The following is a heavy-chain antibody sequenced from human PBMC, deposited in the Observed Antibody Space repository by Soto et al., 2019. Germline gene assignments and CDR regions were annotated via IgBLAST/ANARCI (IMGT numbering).Heavy chain of an antibody. V-gene: IGHV3-49*04. D-gene: IGHD3-10*01. CDR1: GFTFGDYA. CDR2: IRSKGSGGTS. CDR3: TRDQPITP. J-gene: IGHJ3*01. Sequence: GGSLRLSCTASGFTFGDYAMSWVRQAPGRGLEWVGFIRSKGSGGTSEYAASVKGRFSFSRDDSKSIAYLQMNSLKIEDTAVYYCTRDQPITPWGQGTMVTVSS.